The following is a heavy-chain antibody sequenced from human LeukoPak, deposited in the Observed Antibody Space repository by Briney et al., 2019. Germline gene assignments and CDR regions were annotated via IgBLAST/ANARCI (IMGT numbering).Heavy chain of an antibody. J-gene: IGHJ4*02. D-gene: IGHD3-3*01. CDR1: GYSFTDYH. V-gene: IGHV1-2*02. Sequence: ASVKVSCKASGYSFTDYHIHWVRQAPGQGLEYMGWINPNSGGTSYAQNIQGRVTMTRDTSISTAYMELSSLRSDDTAVYYCARAYDFWSGYYFENWGQGSLVTVSS. CDR3: ARAYDFWSGYYFEN. CDR2: INPNSGGT.